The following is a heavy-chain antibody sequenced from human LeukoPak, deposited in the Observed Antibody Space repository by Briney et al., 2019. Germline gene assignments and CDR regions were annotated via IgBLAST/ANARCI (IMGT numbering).Heavy chain of an antibody. CDR2: IIPIFGTA. CDR3: ARGYYYDSSGYYGYFDY. Sequence: GASVKVSCKASGGTFSSYAISWVRQAPGQGLEWMGGIIPIFGTANYAQKFQGRVTITADESTSTAYMELSSLRSEDTAVYYCARGYYYDSSGYYGYFDYWGQGTLVTVSS. J-gene: IGHJ4*02. V-gene: IGHV1-69*13. CDR1: GGTFSSYA. D-gene: IGHD3-22*01.